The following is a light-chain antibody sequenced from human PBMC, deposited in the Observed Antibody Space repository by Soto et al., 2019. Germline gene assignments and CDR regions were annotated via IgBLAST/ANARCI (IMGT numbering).Light chain of an antibody. Sequence: EMVLTQSPGTLSLSPGERATRSCRASHSVSSSYLAWYQQKPGQAPRLLIYGASSRATGIPDRFSGSGSGTDFTLTVSRLEPEDFAVYYCQQYGSSPFTFGPGTKVDIK. J-gene: IGKJ3*01. CDR3: QQYGSSPFT. CDR1: HSVSSSY. CDR2: GAS. V-gene: IGKV3-20*01.